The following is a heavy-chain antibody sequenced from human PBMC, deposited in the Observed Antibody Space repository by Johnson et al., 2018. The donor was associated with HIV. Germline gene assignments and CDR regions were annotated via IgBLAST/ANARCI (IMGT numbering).Heavy chain of an antibody. J-gene: IGHJ3*02. Sequence: VQLVESGGGVVQPGRSLRASCAASGFTFSSYAMSWVRQAPGKGLEWVSAISGSGGSTYYADSVKGRFSISRDNAKHSLYLQMNSLRAEDTAVYYCAKARGYESTGHDAFEIWGQGTMVSGSS. V-gene: IGHV3-23*04. D-gene: IGHD3-22*01. CDR1: GFTFSSYA. CDR2: ISGSGGST. CDR3: AKARGYESTGHDAFEI.